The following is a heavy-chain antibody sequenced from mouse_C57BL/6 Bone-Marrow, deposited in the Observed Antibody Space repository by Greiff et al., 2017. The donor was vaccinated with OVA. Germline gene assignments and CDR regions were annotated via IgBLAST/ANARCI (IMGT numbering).Heavy chain of an antibody. J-gene: IGHJ2*01. Sequence: VQLKQSGPELVKPGASVKISCKASGYAFSSSWMNWVKQRPGKGLEWIGRIYPGDGDTNYNGKFKGKATLTADKSSSTAYMQLSSLTSEDSAVYFCARKGNLYYFDYWGQGTTLTVSS. CDR3: ARKGNLYYFDY. CDR2: IYPGDGDT. V-gene: IGHV1-82*01. CDR1: GYAFSSSW.